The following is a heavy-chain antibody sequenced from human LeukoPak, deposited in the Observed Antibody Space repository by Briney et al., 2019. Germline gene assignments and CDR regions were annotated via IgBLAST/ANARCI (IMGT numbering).Heavy chain of an antibody. CDR3: ARSTSSLSWDY. CDR1: GFTFSDYY. J-gene: IGHJ4*02. D-gene: IGHD2-2*01. Sequence: GGSLRLSCAASGFTFSDYYMSWIRQAPGKGLEWVSYISSSSYTNYADSVKGRFTISRDNAKNSLYLQFHSLRAEDTAVHYCARSTSSLSWDYWGQGTLVIVSS. V-gene: IGHV3-11*06. CDR2: ISSSSYT.